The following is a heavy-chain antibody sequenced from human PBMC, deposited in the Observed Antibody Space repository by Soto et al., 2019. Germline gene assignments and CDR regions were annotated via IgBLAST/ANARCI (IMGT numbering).Heavy chain of an antibody. CDR3: ARAPSIAVVYFDY. J-gene: IGHJ4*02. CDR2: IYRSGST. V-gene: IGHV4-59*01. D-gene: IGHD6-19*01. Sequence: QVQLQESGPGLVKPSETLSLTCTVSGGSISTYYWNWIRQTPGKGLEWIGYIYRSGSTNYNPSLKSRVTISVDTSKNQISLKLSSVTAADSAVYYCARAPSIAVVYFDYWGQGTLVSVSS. CDR1: GGSISTYY.